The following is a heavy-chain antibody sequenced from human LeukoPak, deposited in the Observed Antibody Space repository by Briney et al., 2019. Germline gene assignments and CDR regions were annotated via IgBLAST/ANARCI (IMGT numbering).Heavy chain of an antibody. V-gene: IGHV3-33*08. J-gene: IGHJ3*02. CDR3: ARDDAQGDNALDI. CDR2: ILNDGSQG. CDR1: GFPFSSYE. Sequence: GGSLRLSCAGSGFPFSSYEMSWLRQAPGKGLGWVAVILNDGSQGKYADSVKGRFTISRDNSKNTLFQQNNSLRAEDTAVYYGARDDAQGDNALDIWGQGTMVTVSS. D-gene: IGHD3-16*01.